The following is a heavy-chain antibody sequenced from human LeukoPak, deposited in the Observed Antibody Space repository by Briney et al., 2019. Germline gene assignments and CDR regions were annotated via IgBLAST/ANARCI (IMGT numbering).Heavy chain of an antibody. V-gene: IGHV3-9*01. J-gene: IGHJ3*02. CDR1: GFTFDDYA. D-gene: IGHD6-19*01. CDR3: AKGSSGWSTDAFDI. Sequence: PGGSLRLSCAASGFTFDDYAMHWVRQAPGKGLEWVSGINWNTNSIEYADSVKGRFTISRDNAKNSLYLQMNSLRAEDTAFYYCAKGSSGWSTDAFDIWGQGTMVTVSS. CDR2: INWNTNSI.